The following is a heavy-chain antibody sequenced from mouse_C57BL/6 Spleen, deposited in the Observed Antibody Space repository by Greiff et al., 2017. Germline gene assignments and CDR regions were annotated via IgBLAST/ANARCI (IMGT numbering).Heavy chain of an antibody. Sequence: EVKLMESGGGLVKPGGSLKLSCAASGFTFSDYGMHWVRQAPEKGLEWVAYISSGSSTIYYADTVKGRFTISRDNAKNTLFLQMTSLRSEDTAMYYCARGKRYAMDYWGQGTSVTVSS. V-gene: IGHV5-17*01. CDR3: ARGKRYAMDY. CDR1: GFTFSDYG. CDR2: ISSGSSTI. D-gene: IGHD2-1*01. J-gene: IGHJ4*01.